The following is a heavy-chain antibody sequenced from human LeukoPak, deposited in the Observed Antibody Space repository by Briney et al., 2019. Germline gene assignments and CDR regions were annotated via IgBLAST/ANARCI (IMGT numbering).Heavy chain of an antibody. V-gene: IGHV4-59*12. Sequence: SETLSLTCTVSGGSISSYYWSWIRQPPGKGLEWIGYIYYSGSTNYNPSLKSRVTISVDGSKNQFSLKLSSVTAADTAVYYCARETDYTFDYWGQGTLVTVSS. CDR2: IYYSGST. J-gene: IGHJ4*02. D-gene: IGHD4-11*01. CDR1: GGSISSYY. CDR3: ARETDYTFDY.